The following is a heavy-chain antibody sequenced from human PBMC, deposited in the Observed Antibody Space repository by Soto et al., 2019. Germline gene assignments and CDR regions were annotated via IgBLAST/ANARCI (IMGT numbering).Heavy chain of an antibody. V-gene: IGHV1-69*06. D-gene: IGHD3-22*01. Sequence: GASVKVSCKASGGTFSSYAISWVRQAPGQGLEWMGGIIPIFGTANYAQKFQGRVTITADKSTSTAYMELSSLRSEDTAVYYCARPISYYYDSSGYYHDAFDIWGQGTMVTVSS. J-gene: IGHJ3*02. CDR1: GGTFSSYA. CDR3: ARPISYYYDSSGYYHDAFDI. CDR2: IIPIFGTA.